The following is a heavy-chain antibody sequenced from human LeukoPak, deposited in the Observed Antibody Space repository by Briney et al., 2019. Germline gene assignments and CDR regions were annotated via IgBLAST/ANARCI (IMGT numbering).Heavy chain of an antibody. Sequence: PSETLSLTCTVSGGSISSSSYYWGWIRQPPGKGLEWIGSIYYSGSTYYNPSLKSRVTISVDTSKNQFSLKLSSVTAADTAVYYCARVGKHGPLDAFDIWGQGTMVTVSS. V-gene: IGHV4-39*07. CDR3: ARVGKHGPLDAFDI. J-gene: IGHJ3*02. D-gene: IGHD1-26*01. CDR1: GGSISSSSYY. CDR2: IYYSGST.